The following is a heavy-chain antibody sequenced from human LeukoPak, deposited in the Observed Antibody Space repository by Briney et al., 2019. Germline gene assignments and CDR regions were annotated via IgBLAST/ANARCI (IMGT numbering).Heavy chain of an antibody. CDR3: ARAIGRPGYCSGGSCYSRFDP. J-gene: IGHJ5*02. Sequence: ASVKVSCKASGYTFTSYGISWVRQAPGQGLEWMGWISAYNGNTNYAQKLQGRVTMTTDTSTSTAYMELRSLRSDDTAVYYCARAIGRPGYCSGGSCYSRFDPWGQGTLVTVSS. D-gene: IGHD2-15*01. CDR2: ISAYNGNT. CDR1: GYTFTSYG. V-gene: IGHV1-18*01.